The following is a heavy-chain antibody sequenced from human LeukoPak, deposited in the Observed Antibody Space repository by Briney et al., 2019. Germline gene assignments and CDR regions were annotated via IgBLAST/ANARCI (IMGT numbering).Heavy chain of an antibody. CDR3: ARHTSGRWYFDY. CDR2: ISSSSSYI. D-gene: IGHD1-26*01. Sequence: GGSLRLACAASGFTFSSYSMNWVRQAPGKGLEWVSSISSSSSYIYYADSVKGRFTISRDNAKNSLYLQMNSLRAEDSAVYYCARHTSGRWYFDYWGQGTLVTVSS. CDR1: GFTFSSYS. V-gene: IGHV3-21*01. J-gene: IGHJ4*02.